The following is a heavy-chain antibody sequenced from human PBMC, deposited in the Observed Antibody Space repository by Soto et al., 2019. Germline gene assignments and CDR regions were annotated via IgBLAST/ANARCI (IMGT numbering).Heavy chain of an antibody. J-gene: IGHJ6*02. CDR1: GSDFTAYD. Sequence: GASVKVSCKASGSDFTAYDINWVRQASGQGLEWMGWMNPINGATGSARRFQGRVSMTRNTATATAYLELTSLRSDDSAVYFCGRGPSPRAPAGGTPYYYAMDVWGQGTTVTVS. V-gene: IGHV1-8*02. D-gene: IGHD2-2*01. CDR2: MNPINGAT. CDR3: GRGPSPRAPAGGTPYYYAMDV.